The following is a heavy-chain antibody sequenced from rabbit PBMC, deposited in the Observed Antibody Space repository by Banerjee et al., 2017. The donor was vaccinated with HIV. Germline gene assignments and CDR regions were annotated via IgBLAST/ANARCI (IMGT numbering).Heavy chain of an antibody. V-gene: IGHV1S47*01. Sequence: LVESGGGLVQPGGSLKLSCKASGFDFSSYGVSWVRQAPGKGLEWIGYIDPVFGSTYYASWVNGRFTISSHNAQNTLYLQLNSLTAADTATYFCVRDPRHYVSGWGNRLDLWGPGTLVTVS. D-gene: IGHD4-1*01. CDR3: VRDPRHYVSGWGNRLDL. J-gene: IGHJ6*01. CDR2: IDPVFGST. CDR1: GFDFSSYG.